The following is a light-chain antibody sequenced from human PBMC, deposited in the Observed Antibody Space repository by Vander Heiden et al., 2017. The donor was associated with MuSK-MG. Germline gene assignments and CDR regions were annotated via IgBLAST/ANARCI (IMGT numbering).Light chain of an antibody. Sequence: EILRPQSPPTLSVSPGERATLSCRASQSVSSNLAWYQQKPAQAPRLLIYGASTRATGVPARFSGSGSGTDFTLTISSLQSEDFAVYYCQHYNNWPPWAFGQGTKVEV. CDR2: GAS. V-gene: IGKV3-15*01. J-gene: IGKJ1*01. CDR3: QHYNNWPPWA. CDR1: QSVSSN.